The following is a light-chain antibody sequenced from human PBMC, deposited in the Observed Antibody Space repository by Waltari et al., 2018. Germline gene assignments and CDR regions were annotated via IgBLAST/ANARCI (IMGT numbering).Light chain of an antibody. CDR3: CSYTVSNTLL. Sequence: QSALTQPRSVSGSPGQSVTISCTGTSSDVGTYKYVSWHQQHPGQAPKLIIFDVRKRPAGVPDRFSGSKSGDTASLTISGLQAEDEADYYCCSYTVSNTLLFGGGTKLTVL. V-gene: IGLV2-11*01. J-gene: IGLJ3*02. CDR1: SSDVGTYKY. CDR2: DVR.